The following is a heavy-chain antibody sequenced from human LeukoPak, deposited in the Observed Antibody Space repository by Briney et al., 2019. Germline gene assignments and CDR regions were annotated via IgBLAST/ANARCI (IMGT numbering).Heavy chain of an antibody. V-gene: IGHV1-2*02. CDR2: INPNSGGT. J-gene: IGHJ6*02. CDR3: ARARPITIFGVVIRNGMDV. D-gene: IGHD3-3*01. CDR1: GYTFTSYD. Sequence: VASVKVSCKASGYTFTSYDINWVRQAPGQGLEWMGWINPNSGGTNYAQKFQGRVTMTRDTSISTAYMELSRLRSDDTAVYYCARARPITIFGVVIRNGMDVWGQGTTVTVSS.